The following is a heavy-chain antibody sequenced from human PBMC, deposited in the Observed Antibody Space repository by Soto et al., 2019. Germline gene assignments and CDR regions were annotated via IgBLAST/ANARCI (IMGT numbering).Heavy chain of an antibody. V-gene: IGHV4-39*01. CDR3: ARCDYGYGMDV. J-gene: IGHJ6*02. D-gene: IGHD4-17*01. Sequence: SETLSLTCTVSGGSISSSIHYWGWIRQPPGKGLEWIGSIFYRGSTYYNPSLKSRLTISVDTSKNQFSLKLSSVTAADTAVYYFARCDYGYGMDVRGQRNTVTVSS. CDR1: GGSISSSIHY. CDR2: IFYRGST.